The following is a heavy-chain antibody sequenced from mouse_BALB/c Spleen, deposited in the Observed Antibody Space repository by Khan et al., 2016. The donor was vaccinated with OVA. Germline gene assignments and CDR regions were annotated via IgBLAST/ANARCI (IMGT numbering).Heavy chain of an antibody. V-gene: IGHV1S134*01. CDR3: TTAYYGYYFDY. CDR2: IYPGNGYT. D-gene: IGHD2-10*01. CDR1: GSTFTSYG. J-gene: IGHJ2*01. Sequence: EVQLQESGAELGRPGASVKLSCKTSGSTFTSYGIKWVKQRPGQGLEWIGYIYPGNGYTEYNERFQGKATLTSDTSSSTAYMQLRSLTSEDSAMYFCTTAYYGYYFDYWGQGTILTVSS.